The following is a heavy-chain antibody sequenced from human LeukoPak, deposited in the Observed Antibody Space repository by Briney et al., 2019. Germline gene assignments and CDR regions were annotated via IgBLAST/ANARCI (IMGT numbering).Heavy chain of an antibody. CDR1: GFTFNTYW. V-gene: IGHV3-7*01. Sequence: PGGSLRLSCAASGFTFNTYWMSWVRQAPGKGLEWVANIKQDGNEKYYVDSVKGRFTISRDNAKNSLYLQMNNLRAEDTAVYYCARDVRYFDLWGRGTLVTVSS. CDR2: IKQDGNEK. CDR3: ARDVRYFDL. J-gene: IGHJ2*01.